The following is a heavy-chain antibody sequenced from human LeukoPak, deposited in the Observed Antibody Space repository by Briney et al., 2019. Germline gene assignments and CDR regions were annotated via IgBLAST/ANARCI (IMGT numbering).Heavy chain of an antibody. V-gene: IGHV3-23*01. D-gene: IGHD2-15*01. Sequence: GGSLRLSCAASGFTFSSYAMSWDRQAPGKGLEWVSAISGSGGSTYYADSVKGRFTISRDNSKNTLYLQMNSLRAEDTAVYYCAKDGDCSGGSCFYYYYGMDVWGQGTTVTVSS. J-gene: IGHJ6*02. CDR3: AKDGDCSGGSCFYYYYGMDV. CDR1: GFTFSSYA. CDR2: ISGSGGST.